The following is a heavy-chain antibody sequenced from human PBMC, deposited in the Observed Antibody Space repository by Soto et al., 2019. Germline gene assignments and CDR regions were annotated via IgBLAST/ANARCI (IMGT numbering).Heavy chain of an antibody. D-gene: IGHD5-12*01. J-gene: IGHJ4*02. Sequence: QVRLQESGPGLVKPSETLSLTCTVSGGSMISYYWSWIRQPPGKGLEWIGFIYYAGSTKYNPSLTGGFPISVATSKNKSPRKVTSGPAANTAVYYGARRMVATKPFNHWGRETLAPVPS. V-gene: IGHV4-59*08. CDR3: ARRMVATKPFNH. CDR2: IYYAGST. CDR1: GGSMISYY.